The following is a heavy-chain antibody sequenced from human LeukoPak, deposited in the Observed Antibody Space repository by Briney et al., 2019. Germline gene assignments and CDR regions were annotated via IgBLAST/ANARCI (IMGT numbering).Heavy chain of an antibody. J-gene: IGHJ4*02. CDR3: ARTVAYYYDSSGYLGTYYFDY. CDR2: THTSGST. CDR1: GGSISSGSYY. Sequence: SETLSLTCTVSGGSISSGSYYWSWIRLPAGKGLEWIGRTHTSGSTNYNPSLKSRVTISVDTSKNQFSLKLSSVTAADTAVYYCARTVAYYYDSSGYLGTYYFDYWGQGTLVTVSS. V-gene: IGHV4-61*02. D-gene: IGHD3-22*01.